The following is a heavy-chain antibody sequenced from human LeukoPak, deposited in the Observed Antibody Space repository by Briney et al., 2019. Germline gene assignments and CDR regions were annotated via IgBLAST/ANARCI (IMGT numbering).Heavy chain of an antibody. CDR1: EFTVSTSY. V-gene: IGHV3-66*01. CDR3: ARERHSETSPPYYFDY. Sequence: GGSLRLSCAASEFTVSTSYMNWVRQAPGKGLEWVSVIYSGGTTYYADSVKGRFTISRDNAKNTLYLHMSSLRADDTAVYYCARERHSETSPPYYFDYWGQGTLVTVSS. J-gene: IGHJ4*02. CDR2: IYSGGTT. D-gene: IGHD1-26*01.